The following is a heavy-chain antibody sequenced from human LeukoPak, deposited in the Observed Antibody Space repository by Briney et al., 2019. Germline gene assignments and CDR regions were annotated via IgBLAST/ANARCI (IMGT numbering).Heavy chain of an antibody. J-gene: IGHJ6*02. V-gene: IGHV1-2*02. CDR3: ARGKPWWELLYYYYGMDV. Sequence: EASVKVSCKASGYTFTSYGISWVRQAPGQGLEWMGWINPNSGGTNYAQKFQGRVTMTRDTSISTAYMELSRLRSDDTAVYYCARGKPWWELLYYYYGMDVWGQGTLVTVSS. CDR2: INPNSGGT. D-gene: IGHD1-26*01. CDR1: GYTFTSYG.